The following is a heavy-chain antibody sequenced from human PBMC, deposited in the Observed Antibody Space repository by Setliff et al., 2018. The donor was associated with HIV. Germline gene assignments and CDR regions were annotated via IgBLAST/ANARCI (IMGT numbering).Heavy chain of an antibody. CDR3: ARGARLLAGYSDRWDYYYMGV. V-gene: IGHV4-39*01. CDR2: ISYSGST. Sequence: SETLSLTCTVSGDSISSSSYYWGWIRQPPGKGLEWIGSISYSGSTYYNPSLKSRVTISVDTSKNQFSLKVNSVTAADTAVYYCARGARLLAGYSDRWDYYYMGVWGKGTTVTSP. J-gene: IGHJ6*03. D-gene: IGHD6-13*01. CDR1: GDSISSSSYY.